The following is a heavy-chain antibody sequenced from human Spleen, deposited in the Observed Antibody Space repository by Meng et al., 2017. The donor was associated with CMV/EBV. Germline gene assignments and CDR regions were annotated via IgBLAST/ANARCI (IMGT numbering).Heavy chain of an antibody. Sequence: CAVYGGSVSGYYWSWIRQPPGKGLEWIGEINHSGSTNYNPSLKSRVTISVDTSKNQFSLKLSSVTAADTAVYYCARGPPHPYYFDYWGQGTLVTVSS. CDR3: ARGPPHPYYFDY. J-gene: IGHJ4*02. CDR1: GGSVSGYY. V-gene: IGHV4-34*01. CDR2: INHSGST.